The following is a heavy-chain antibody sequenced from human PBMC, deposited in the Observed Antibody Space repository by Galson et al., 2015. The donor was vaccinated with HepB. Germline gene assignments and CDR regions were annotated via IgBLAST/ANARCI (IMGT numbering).Heavy chain of an antibody. Sequence: SLRLSCAASGFTFSSYSMNWVRQAPGKGLEWVSSISSSSSYIYYADSVKGRFTISRDNAKNSLYLQMNSLRAEDTAVYYCARDHCSSTSCPYYYYYYYMDVWGKGTTVTVSS. CDR2: ISSSSSYI. D-gene: IGHD2-2*01. CDR3: ARDHCSSTSCPYYYYYYYMDV. CDR1: GFTFSSYS. V-gene: IGHV3-21*01. J-gene: IGHJ6*03.